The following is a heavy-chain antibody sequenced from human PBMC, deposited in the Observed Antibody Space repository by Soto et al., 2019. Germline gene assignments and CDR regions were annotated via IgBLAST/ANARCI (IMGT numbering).Heavy chain of an antibody. Sequence: SETLSLTCTVSGGSISSGDYYWSGIRQPPGKGLEWIGYIYYSGSTYYNPSLKSRVTISVDTSKNQFSLKLSSVTAADTAVYYCAATTVPTKHKAFHIWGQGTMVTV. V-gene: IGHV4-30-4*01. CDR2: IYYSGST. D-gene: IGHD4-17*01. CDR3: AATTVPTKHKAFHI. J-gene: IGHJ3*02. CDR1: GGSISSGDYY.